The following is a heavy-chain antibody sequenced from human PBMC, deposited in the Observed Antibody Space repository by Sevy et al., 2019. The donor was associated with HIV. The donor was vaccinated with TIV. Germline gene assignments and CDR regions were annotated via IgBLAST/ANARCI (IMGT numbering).Heavy chain of an antibody. CDR2: IWYDGSNK. CDR3: ARDHTAMVTAYFDY. J-gene: IGHJ4*02. Sequence: GGSLRLSCAASGFTFSSYGMHWVRQAPGKGLEWVAVIWYDGSNKYYADSVKGRFTISRDNSKNTLYLQMNSLRAEDTAVHYCARDHTAMVTAYFDYWGQGTLVTVSS. CDR1: GFTFSSYG. D-gene: IGHD5-18*01. V-gene: IGHV3-33*01.